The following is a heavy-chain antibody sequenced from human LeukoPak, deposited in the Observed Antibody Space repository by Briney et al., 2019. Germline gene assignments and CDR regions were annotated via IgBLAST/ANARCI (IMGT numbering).Heavy chain of an antibody. D-gene: IGHD3-10*01. CDR3: ARVPMGAMVRGVGAFDI. V-gene: IGHV4-59*01. J-gene: IGHJ3*02. CDR2: IYYSGST. CDR1: GGSISSYY. Sequence: SETLSLTCTVSGGSISSYYWSWIRQPPGRGLEWIAYIYYSGSTNYNPSLKSRVTISVDTSKNQFSLKLSSVTAADTAVYYCARVPMGAMVRGVGAFDIWGQGTMVTVSS.